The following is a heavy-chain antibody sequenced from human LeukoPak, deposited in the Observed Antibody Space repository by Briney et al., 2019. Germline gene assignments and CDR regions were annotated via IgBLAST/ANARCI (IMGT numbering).Heavy chain of an antibody. CDR3: ARALGPGEWLLQNYYYYYMDV. Sequence: SVKVSCKASGGTFSSYAISWVRQAPGQGLEWMGGIIPIFGTANYAQKFQGRVTITADESTSTAYMELSSLRSEDTAVYYCARALGPGEWLLQNYYYYYMDVWGKGTTVTVSS. CDR2: IIPIFGTA. V-gene: IGHV1-69*01. D-gene: IGHD3-22*01. CDR1: GGTFSSYA. J-gene: IGHJ6*03.